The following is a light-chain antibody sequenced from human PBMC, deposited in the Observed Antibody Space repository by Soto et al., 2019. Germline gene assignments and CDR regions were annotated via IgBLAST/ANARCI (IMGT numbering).Light chain of an antibody. CDR3: QQRSNWPLT. V-gene: IGKV3-11*01. CDR2: DAS. Sequence: VLTQSPATLSLSPGERATLTCRASQSVTSYLAWYQQKPGQAPRLLIYDASNRATGIPARFSGSGSGTDFTLTISSLEPEDFAVYYCQQRSNWPLTFGGGTKVEIK. J-gene: IGKJ4*01. CDR1: QSVTSY.